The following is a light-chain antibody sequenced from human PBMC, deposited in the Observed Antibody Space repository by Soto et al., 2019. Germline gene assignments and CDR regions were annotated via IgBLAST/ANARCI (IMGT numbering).Light chain of an antibody. CDR2: EVT. Sequence: QSALTQPASVSGSPGQSITISCTGTSSDVGGYNYVSWYQQHPGKAPKLMIYEVTNRPSGISDRFSASKSGNTASLTISGLQAEDEADYYCNSYTTSSTLVFSGGTKLTVL. CDR1: SSDVGGYNY. J-gene: IGLJ2*01. CDR3: NSYTTSSTLV. V-gene: IGLV2-14*01.